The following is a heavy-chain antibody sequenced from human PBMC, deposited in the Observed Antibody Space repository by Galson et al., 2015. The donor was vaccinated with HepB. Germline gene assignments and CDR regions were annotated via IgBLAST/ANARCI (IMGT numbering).Heavy chain of an antibody. CDR3: ARARVGVVGDAFDI. CDR2: IIYDGCNK. V-gene: IGHV3-30-3*01. Sequence: SLRLSCAASGFTFSSYATQWVRQGPGKGLEWVAVIIYDGCNKYYADSLKGRSTISRDNSKNTLYLQMNSLIVEDTAVYYCARARVGVVGDAFDIWGQGTMVTVSS. D-gene: IGHD3-3*01. CDR1: GFTFSSYA. J-gene: IGHJ3*02.